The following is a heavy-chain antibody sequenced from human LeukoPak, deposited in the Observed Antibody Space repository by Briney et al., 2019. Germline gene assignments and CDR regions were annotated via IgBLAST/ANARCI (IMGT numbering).Heavy chain of an antibody. Sequence: GGSLRLSCAASGFTFSSDWMSWVRQVPGKGLEWVANIDQDGSEKYYVDSVKGRFTISRDNAKNSLYLQMNSLRAEDTALYYCAKDPEGAKGGYFDYWGQGTLVTVSS. D-gene: IGHD1-26*01. CDR2: IDQDGSEK. CDR3: AKDPEGAKGGYFDY. CDR1: GFTFSSDW. J-gene: IGHJ4*02. V-gene: IGHV3-7*03.